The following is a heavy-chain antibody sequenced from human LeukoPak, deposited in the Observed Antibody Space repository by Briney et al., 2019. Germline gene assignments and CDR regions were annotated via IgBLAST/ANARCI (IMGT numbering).Heavy chain of an antibody. Sequence: GGSLRLSCAASGFTFSSYEMNWVRQAPGKGLEWVSYISSSGSSRFYADSVKGRFTISRDNAKNSLYLQMNSLRAEDTAVYYCARGFGPTYWGQGTLVTVSS. CDR1: GFTFSSYE. V-gene: IGHV3-48*03. CDR3: ARGFGPTY. D-gene: IGHD3-16*01. CDR2: ISSSGSSR. J-gene: IGHJ4*02.